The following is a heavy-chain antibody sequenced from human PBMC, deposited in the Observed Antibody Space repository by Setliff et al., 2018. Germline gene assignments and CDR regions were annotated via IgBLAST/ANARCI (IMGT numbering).Heavy chain of an antibody. CDR3: ARDYYFDY. CDR2: IYYRGST. V-gene: IGHV4-39*07. Sequence: PSETLSLTCTVSGGSISRSSYNWGWIRQPPGKGLEWIGSIYYRGSTNYNPSLKSRVTISVDTSENQFSLKLSSVTAADTAVYYCARDYYFDYWGQGTLVTVSS. J-gene: IGHJ4*02. CDR1: GGSISRSSYN.